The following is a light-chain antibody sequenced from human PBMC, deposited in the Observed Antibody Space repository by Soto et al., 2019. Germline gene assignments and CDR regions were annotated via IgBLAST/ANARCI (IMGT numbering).Light chain of an antibody. Sequence: EIVLTQSPATLSLSPGERATLSCRASQSVSSYLAWYQQKPGQAPRLLIYAASNRATGIPARFSGSGSGTDFTLTISSLEPEDFAVYYCQQRSNWPPFGGGTKVEIK. V-gene: IGKV3-11*01. J-gene: IGKJ4*01. CDR3: QQRSNWPP. CDR2: AAS. CDR1: QSVSSY.